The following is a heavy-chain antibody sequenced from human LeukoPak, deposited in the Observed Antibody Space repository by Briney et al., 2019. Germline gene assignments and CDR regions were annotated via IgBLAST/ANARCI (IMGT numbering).Heavy chain of an antibody. CDR1: GFTFSNYA. V-gene: IGHV3-30-3*01. Sequence: PGGSLRLSCAASGFTFSNYALHWVRQAPDKGLEWVAVISFDGSNRYYADSVKGRFTISRDNSKNTLYLQMNSLRAEDTAVYFCARERNYYDTGGYLYSWGQGTLVTVSS. J-gene: IGHJ4*02. D-gene: IGHD3-22*01. CDR3: ARERNYYDTGGYLYS. CDR2: ISFDGSNR.